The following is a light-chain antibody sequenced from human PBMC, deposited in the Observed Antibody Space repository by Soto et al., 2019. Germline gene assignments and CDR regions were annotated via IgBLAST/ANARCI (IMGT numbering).Light chain of an antibody. J-gene: IGLJ1*01. V-gene: IGLV2-11*01. Sequence: LTQPRSGCGSPGQPVTIACTGTSSDIGGFNSVSWYQQQPGKVPKLMIYDVTKRPSGVPDRFSASKSGNTASLTISGLQAEDEADCCSYAGSYTIVFGTGTKVTVL. CDR2: DVT. CDR3: CSYAGSYTIV. CDR1: SSDIGGFNS.